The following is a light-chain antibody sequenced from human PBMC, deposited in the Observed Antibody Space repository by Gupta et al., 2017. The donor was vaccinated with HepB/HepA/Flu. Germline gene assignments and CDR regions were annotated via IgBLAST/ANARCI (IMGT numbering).Light chain of an antibody. J-gene: IGKJ3*01. CDR2: GAS. CDR1: QDIINY. CDR3: QKYNRAPLT. Sequence: DIQMTQSPSSLSASVGDRVTITCRASQDIINYLAWYQQKPGKVPKLLIFGASALQSGVPSRFSGSGSGTDFTLTISSLQPEDVATYCCQKYNRAPLTFGPGTKVDIK. V-gene: IGKV1-27*01.